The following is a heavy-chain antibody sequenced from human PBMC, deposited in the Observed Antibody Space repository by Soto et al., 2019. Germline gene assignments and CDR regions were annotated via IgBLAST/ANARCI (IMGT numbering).Heavy chain of an antibody. CDR1: GFSLSTSGLG. V-gene: IGHV2-5*02. Sequence: QITLKESGPTLVKPTQTLTLTCTFSGFSLSTSGLGVGWIRQPPGKALEWLALIYWDDDKRYSPSLKSRLTITKNTSKNHVALTMTNMDPVYTATSLCANMYIIRWYTHSGKGTLATVSS. CDR2: IYWDDDK. J-gene: IGHJ4*02. D-gene: IGHD6-13*01. CDR3: ANMYIIRWYTH.